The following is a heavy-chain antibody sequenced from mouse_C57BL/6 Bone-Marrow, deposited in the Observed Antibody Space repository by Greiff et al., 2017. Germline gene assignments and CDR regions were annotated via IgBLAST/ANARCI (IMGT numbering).Heavy chain of an antibody. J-gene: IGHJ3*01. V-gene: IGHV1-5*01. CDR1: GYTFTSYW. CDR2: IYPGNSDT. D-gene: IGHD2-5*01. Sequence: VQLQQSGPVLARPGASVKMSCKASGYTFTSYWMHWVKQRPGQGLEWIGAIYPGNSDTSYNQKFKGKATLTAVTSASTAYMELSSLTNEDSAVYYCTLVYYSNPFAYWGQGTLVTGSA. CDR3: TLVYYSNPFAY.